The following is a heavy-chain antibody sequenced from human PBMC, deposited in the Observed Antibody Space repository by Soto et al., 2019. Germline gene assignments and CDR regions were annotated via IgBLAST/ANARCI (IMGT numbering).Heavy chain of an antibody. V-gene: IGHV3-64D*06. Sequence: GGSLRLSCSASGFTFSSYAMHWVRQAPGKGLEYLSAISSNGGSTYYADSVKGRFTISRDNSKNTLYLQMSSLRAEDTAVYYCVKDLSGSEWGDFDYWGQGTLVTVSS. D-gene: IGHD1-26*01. CDR3: VKDLSGSEWGDFDY. CDR2: ISSNGGST. J-gene: IGHJ4*02. CDR1: GFTFSSYA.